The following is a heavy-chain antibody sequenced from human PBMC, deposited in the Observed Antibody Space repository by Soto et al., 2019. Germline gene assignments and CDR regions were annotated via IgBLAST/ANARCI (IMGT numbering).Heavy chain of an antibody. CDR3: ARLSGDILIVPAALPFDY. V-gene: IGHV1-18*01. CDR1: GYTFTSYG. J-gene: IGHJ4*02. D-gene: IGHD2-2*01. CDR2: ISAYTGKT. Sequence: QVQLMQSGAEVKKPGASVKVSCKTSGYTFTSYGVSWVRQAPGQGLEWMGWISAYTGKTNYAQELQGRVTMTTDTATTTAYMELRSRRSDDTAVYYCARLSGDILIVPAALPFDYWGQGTLVTVSS.